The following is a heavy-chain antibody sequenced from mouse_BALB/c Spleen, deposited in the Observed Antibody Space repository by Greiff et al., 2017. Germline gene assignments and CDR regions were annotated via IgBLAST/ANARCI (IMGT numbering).Heavy chain of an antibody. CDR2: IWSGGST. D-gene: IGHD2-1*01. J-gene: IGHJ2*01. V-gene: IGHV2-2*02. Sequence: QVQLQQPGPGLVQPSQSLSITCTVSGFSLTSYGVHWVRQSPGKGLEWLGVIWSGGSTDYNAAFISRLSISKDNSKSQVFFKMNSLQANDTAIYYCARELLYYFDYWGQGTTLTVSS. CDR3: ARELLYYFDY. CDR1: GFSLTSYG.